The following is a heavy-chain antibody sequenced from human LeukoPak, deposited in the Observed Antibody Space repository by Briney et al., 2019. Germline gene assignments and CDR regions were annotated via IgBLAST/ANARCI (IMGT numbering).Heavy chain of an antibody. Sequence: GGSLRLSCAASGFTFISYSMNWVRQAPGKGLEWVSSISGSSSYIYYADSVKGRFTISRDNAKNSLYLQMNSLRAEDTAVYYCAGYGGSYPYYMDVWGKGTTVTISS. CDR1: GFTFISYS. V-gene: IGHV3-21*01. CDR3: AGYGGSYPYYMDV. J-gene: IGHJ6*03. CDR2: ISGSSSYI. D-gene: IGHD1-26*01.